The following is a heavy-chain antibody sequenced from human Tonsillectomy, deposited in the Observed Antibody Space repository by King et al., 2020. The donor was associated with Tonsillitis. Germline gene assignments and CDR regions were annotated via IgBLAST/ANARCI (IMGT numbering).Heavy chain of an antibody. CDR3: SRQGYYDILTGYYNAKFFGY. Sequence: QLQESGPGLVKPSETLSLTCTVSGGSISSSSYYWGWIRQPPGKGLEWIGSIYYSGSTYYNPSLKSRVTISVDTSKNQFSMKLSSVTAADTAVDYCSRQGYYDILTGYYNAKFFGYWGQGTLVTVSS. J-gene: IGHJ4*02. D-gene: IGHD3-9*01. CDR2: IYYSGST. V-gene: IGHV4-39*07. CDR1: GGSISSSSYY.